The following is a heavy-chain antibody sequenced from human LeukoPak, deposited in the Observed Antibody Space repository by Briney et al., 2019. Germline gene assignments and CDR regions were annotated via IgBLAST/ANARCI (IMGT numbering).Heavy chain of an antibody. D-gene: IGHD2-2*01. CDR2: ISGRGVLT. CDR3: ATEPSNRSTYYSYYFEY. J-gene: IGHJ4*02. Sequence: GGSLRLSCAVSGFSFSSYAMSWVRQAPGQGLEWVSAISGRGVLTYYADSVKGRFTISRDNSKNTLYLQVNSLRAEDTAVYYCATEPSNRSTYYSYYFEYWGQGTLLPVSS. V-gene: IGHV3-23*01. CDR1: GFSFSSYA.